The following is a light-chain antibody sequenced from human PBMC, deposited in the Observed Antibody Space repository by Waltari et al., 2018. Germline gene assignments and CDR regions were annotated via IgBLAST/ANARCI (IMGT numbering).Light chain of an antibody. CDR1: SPNIGSNT. CDR3: AAWDDSLNGNV. J-gene: IGLJ6*01. V-gene: IGLV1-44*01. Sequence: QSVLTQPPSASGTPGRGVTISCSGSSPNIGSNTVNWYQQVPGTAPKLLIYSNNQRPPGVPDRFSGSKSGTSASLAISGLQSEDEADYYCAAWDDSLNGNVFGSGTKVTVL. CDR2: SNN.